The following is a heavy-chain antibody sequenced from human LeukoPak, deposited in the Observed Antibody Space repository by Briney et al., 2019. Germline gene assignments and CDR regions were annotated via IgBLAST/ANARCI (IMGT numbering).Heavy chain of an antibody. J-gene: IGHJ6*02. Sequence: GGSLRLSCATSGFTFSSYSMNWVRQAPGKGLEWVSCISSSSYIYYTDSVKGRFTISRDNAKKSAYLQMNSLRAEDTAVYYCARDPGDLRWGMDVWGQGTTVTVAS. V-gene: IGHV3-21*01. D-gene: IGHD2-21*02. CDR1: GFTFSSYS. CDR3: ARDPGDLRWGMDV. CDR2: ISSSSYI.